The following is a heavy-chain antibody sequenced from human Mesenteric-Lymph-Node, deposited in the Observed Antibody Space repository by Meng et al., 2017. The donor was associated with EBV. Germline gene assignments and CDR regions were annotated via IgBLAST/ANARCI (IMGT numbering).Heavy chain of an antibody. Sequence: QVRLQQWGAGRLKPSEPLSLTCAVYGGSFSAYYWSWIRQPPGKGLEWIGEINDSGSTNYNPSLKSRVTISLDTSNKHFSLKLSSVTAADAAVYYCARSYSNFQFFDSWGQGTLVTVSS. CDR2: INDSGST. V-gene: IGHV4-34*01. CDR1: GGSFSAYY. CDR3: ARSYSNFQFFDS. J-gene: IGHJ4*02. D-gene: IGHD4-11*01.